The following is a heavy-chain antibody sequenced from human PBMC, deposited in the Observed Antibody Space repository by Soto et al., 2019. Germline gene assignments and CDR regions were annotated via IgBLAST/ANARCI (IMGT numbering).Heavy chain of an antibody. J-gene: IGHJ4*02. CDR1: GEYIRSSSYY. V-gene: IGHV4-39*01. Sequence: SEPLSLTCIVSGEYIRSSSYYWGWISQPPGKGLEWIGSIYHSGRTYYNPSLKSRVSISIDTSKNQFSLKLSSVTAADTAVYYCARGPVAVGSFDYWGQGTLVTVSS. CDR3: ARGPVAVGSFDY. D-gene: IGHD6-19*01. CDR2: IYHSGRT.